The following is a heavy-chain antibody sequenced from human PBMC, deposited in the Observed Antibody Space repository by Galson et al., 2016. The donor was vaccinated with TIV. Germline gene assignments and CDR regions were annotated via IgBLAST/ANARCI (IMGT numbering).Heavy chain of an antibody. D-gene: IGHD4-17*01. V-gene: IGHV4-59*02. J-gene: IGHJ3*02. CDR3: ARVASSDYYGGVDAFDI. Sequence: ETLSLTCTVPGGSVSSYYWSWVRQPPGKGLEWIGYIYYSGKTKYNPSLKSRVTMSEDTSKNQFSLSLSSVTAADTAVYYCARVASSDYYGGVDAFDIWGQGTMVTVSS. CDR2: IYYSGKT. CDR1: GGSVSSYY.